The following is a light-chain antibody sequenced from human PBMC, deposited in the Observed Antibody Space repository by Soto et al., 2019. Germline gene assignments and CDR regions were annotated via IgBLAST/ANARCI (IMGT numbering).Light chain of an antibody. CDR3: QQYNSYAPYT. CDR2: DAS. Sequence: DIQMTQSPSTLSASVGDRVTIACWASQSISIWLAWYQQKPGKAPNLLIYDASNLQSGVPSRFSGSGSGTEFTLTISSLQPDDFATYYCQQYNSYAPYTFGQGTKLEIK. V-gene: IGKV1-5*01. CDR1: QSISIW. J-gene: IGKJ2*01.